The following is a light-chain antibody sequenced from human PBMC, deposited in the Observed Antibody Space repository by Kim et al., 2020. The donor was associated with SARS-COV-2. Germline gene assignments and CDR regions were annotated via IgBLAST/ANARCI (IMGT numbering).Light chain of an antibody. CDR1: SLRSYY. CDR2: GKN. V-gene: IGLV3-19*01. J-gene: IGLJ2*01. Sequence: SSELTQDPAVSVALGQTVRITCQGDSLRSYYATWYQQKPGQAPILVIYGKNNRPSGILDRFSGSSSGNTASLTITGTQAGDEADYYCNSRDSNNNVLFGGGTQLTVL. CDR3: NSRDSNNNVL.